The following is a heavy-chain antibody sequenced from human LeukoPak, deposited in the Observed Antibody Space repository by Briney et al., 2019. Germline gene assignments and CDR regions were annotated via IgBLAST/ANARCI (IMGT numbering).Heavy chain of an antibody. D-gene: IGHD2-2*01. CDR3: ARLWGGIVPADDAFDI. CDR1: GYNFAQYR. Sequence: GESLKISCKGSGYNFAQYRIGWVRQMLGKGLEWMGITHRGDSDTIYSPSFQGQATMSADKSISTAYLQWSSLKASDTAMYYCARLWGGIVPADDAFDIWGQGTMVTVSS. CDR2: THRGDSDT. J-gene: IGHJ3*02. V-gene: IGHV5-51*01.